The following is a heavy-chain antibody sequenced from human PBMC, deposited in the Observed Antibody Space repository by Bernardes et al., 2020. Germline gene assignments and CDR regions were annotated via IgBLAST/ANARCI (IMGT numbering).Heavy chain of an antibody. CDR1: GGSFSGYY. CDR2: INHSGST. D-gene: IGHD3-22*01. J-gene: IGHJ5*02. V-gene: IGHV4-34*01. CDR3: ARRTKITMIVIAVVGWFDP. Sequence: SKTLSLTCAVYGGSFSGYYWSWIRQPPGKGLEWIGEINHSGSTNYNPSLKSRVTISVDTSKNQFSLKLSSVTAADTAVYYCARRTKITMIVIAVVGWFDPWGQGTLVTVSS.